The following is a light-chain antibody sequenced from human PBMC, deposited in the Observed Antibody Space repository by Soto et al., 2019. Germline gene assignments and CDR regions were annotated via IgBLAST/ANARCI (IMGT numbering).Light chain of an antibody. Sequence: ETVMTQSPATLSVSPGERATLSCRASQSVSSNLAWYQQKPGRAPRLLIYDASTRATGIPARFSGSGSGTEFTLTINSLQSEDFAVYYCQQYNNWPRTFGQGTKVDIK. CDR3: QQYNNWPRT. V-gene: IGKV3-15*01. CDR2: DAS. CDR1: QSVSSN. J-gene: IGKJ1*01.